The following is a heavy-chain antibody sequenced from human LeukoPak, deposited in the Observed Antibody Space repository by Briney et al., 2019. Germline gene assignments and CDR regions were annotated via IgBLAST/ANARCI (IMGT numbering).Heavy chain of an antibody. J-gene: IGHJ4*02. D-gene: IGHD3-9*01. CDR3: TRDFVPDATAYYY. CDR2: INSDGSST. V-gene: IGHV3-74*01. Sequence: GGSLRLSCAASGFTSSSYWMHWVRQAPGKGLVWVSRINSDGSSTSYADSVKGRFTISRDNAENSLYLQMDSLRAEDTAIYYCTRDFVPDATAYYYWGQGTLVTVSS. CDR1: GFTSSSYW.